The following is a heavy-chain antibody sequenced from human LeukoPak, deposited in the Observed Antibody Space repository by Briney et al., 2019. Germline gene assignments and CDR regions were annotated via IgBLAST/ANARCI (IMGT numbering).Heavy chain of an antibody. J-gene: IGHJ3*02. CDR2: IYYSGST. Sequence: PSETLSLTCTVSGGSISSSSYYWGWIRQPPGKGLEWIGSIYYSGSTYYNPSLKSRVTISVDTSKNQFSLKLSSVTAADTAAYYCARTYYDFWSGYYDWARVRGAFDIWGQGTMVTVSS. D-gene: IGHD3-3*01. V-gene: IGHV4-39*01. CDR3: ARTYYDFWSGYYDWARVRGAFDI. CDR1: GGSISSSSYY.